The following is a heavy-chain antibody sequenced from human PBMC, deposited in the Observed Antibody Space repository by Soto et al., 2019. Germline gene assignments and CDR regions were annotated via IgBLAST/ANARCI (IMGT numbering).Heavy chain of an antibody. CDR1: GGYMRRYF. V-gene: IGHV4-59*01. Sequence: SETLSLTCSVSGGYMRRYFWSWIRQPPGKGLEWIGYIYSTGSTNYNPSLTSRVTISGDTAQSQFSVKLSSVTAAETAVYYCARAARLVGWLQCPDSNGMDVWGQGTMVTVCS. J-gene: IGHJ6*02. CDR2: IYSTGST. D-gene: IGHD5-12*01. CDR3: ARAARLVGWLQCPDSNGMDV.